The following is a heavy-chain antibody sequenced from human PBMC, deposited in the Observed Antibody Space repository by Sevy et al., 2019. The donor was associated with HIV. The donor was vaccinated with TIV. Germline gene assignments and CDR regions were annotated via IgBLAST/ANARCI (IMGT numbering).Heavy chain of an antibody. V-gene: IGHV1-18*01. D-gene: IGHD3-22*01. J-gene: IGHJ4*02. CDR2: ISAYNGNT. CDR3: ARQGKINYYDSSGYDHFDY. CDR1: GYTFTSYG. Sequence: ASVKVSCKASGYTFTSYGISWVRQAPGQGLEWMGWISAYNGNTNYAQKLQGRVTMTTDTSTSTAYMELRSLRSDDTAVYYCARQGKINYYDSSGYDHFDYWGQGTLATVSS.